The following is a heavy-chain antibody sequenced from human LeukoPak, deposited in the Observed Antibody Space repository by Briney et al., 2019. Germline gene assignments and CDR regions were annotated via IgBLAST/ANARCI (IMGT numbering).Heavy chain of an antibody. CDR2: IYSGGST. J-gene: IGHJ6*03. V-gene: IGHV3-66*02. D-gene: IGHD5-18*01. CDR1: GFTVSSNY. CDR3: ARGGRGYNEWYYYYMDV. Sequence: GGSLRLSCAASGFTVSSNYMSWVRQAPGKGLEWVSVIYSGGSTYYADSVKGRFTISRDNSKNTLYLQMNSLRAEDTAVYYCARGGRGYNEWYYYYMDVWGKGTTVTVSS.